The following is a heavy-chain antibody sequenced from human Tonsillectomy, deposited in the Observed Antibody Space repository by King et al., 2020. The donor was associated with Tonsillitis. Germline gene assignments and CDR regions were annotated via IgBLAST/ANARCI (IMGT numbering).Heavy chain of an antibody. J-gene: IGHJ4*02. CDR3: AREDYGEHYFDY. D-gene: IGHD4-17*01. CDR2: MSYDGSNE. V-gene: IGHV3-30-3*01. CDR1: GFTFSNYA. Sequence: VQLVESGGGVVQSGRSLRLSCAASGFTFSNYAMHWVRQAPDKGLEWVAVMSYDGSNEYYSDSVKGRFTISRDNSKNTLYLQMNSLRTEDTAVYYCAREDYGEHYFDYWGQGTLVTVSS.